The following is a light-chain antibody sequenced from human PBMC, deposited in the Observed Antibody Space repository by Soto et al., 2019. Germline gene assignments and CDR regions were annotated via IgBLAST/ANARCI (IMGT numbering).Light chain of an antibody. V-gene: IGKV1-39*01. CDR3: QQSYSIPSIT. Sequence: DIQMTQSPSSLSASVGDRVTIPCRASQSISRYLNWYQQKPGKAPKLLIYAASSLQSGVPSRFSGSGSGTDFTLTISSLQPEDFATYYCQQSYSIPSITFGQGTRLEIK. CDR1: QSISRY. CDR2: AAS. J-gene: IGKJ5*01.